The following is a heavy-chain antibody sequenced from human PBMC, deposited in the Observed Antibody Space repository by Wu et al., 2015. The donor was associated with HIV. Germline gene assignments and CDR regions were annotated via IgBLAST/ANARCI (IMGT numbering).Heavy chain of an antibody. CDR1: GGTFSSYA. J-gene: IGHJ4*02. Sequence: QVQLVQSGAEVKKPGSSVKVSCKASGGTFSSYAISWVRQATGQGLEWMGWMNPNSGNTGYAQKFQGRVTITRNTSISTAYMELSSLRSEDTAVYYCARESSPFAQSFDYWGQGTLVTVSS. V-gene: IGHV1-8*03. D-gene: IGHD6-13*01. CDR2: MNPNSGNT. CDR3: ARESSPFAQSFDY.